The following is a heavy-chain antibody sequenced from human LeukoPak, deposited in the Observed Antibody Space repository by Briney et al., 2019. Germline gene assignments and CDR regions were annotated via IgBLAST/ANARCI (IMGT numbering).Heavy chain of an antibody. Sequence: KPSETLSLTCTVSGGSILSNYWTWIRQPAGKGLEWIGRSWSSGGISSRGGANHNPSLESRITMSVDTSKNPIYLKLTSVTAADTAVYYCARDNPDGYTHGHHYYYMDVWGKGTTVTVSS. CDR2: SWSSGGISSRGGA. D-gene: IGHD5-18*01. J-gene: IGHJ6*03. V-gene: IGHV4-4*07. CDR3: ARDNPDGYTHGHHYYYMDV. CDR1: GGSILSNY.